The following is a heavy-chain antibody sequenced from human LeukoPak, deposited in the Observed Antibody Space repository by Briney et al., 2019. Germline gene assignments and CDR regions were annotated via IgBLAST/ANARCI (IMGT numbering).Heavy chain of an antibody. CDR2: IYYSGST. V-gene: IGHV4-59*01. CDR3: ARSGGYSSSWYRANLYNWFDP. CDR1: GGSISSYY. Sequence: SETLSLTCTVSGGSISSYYWSWIRQPPGKGLEWIGYIYYSGSTNYNPSLKSRVTISVDTSKNQFSLKLSSMTAADTAVYYCARSGGYSSSWYRANLYNWFDPWGQGTLVTVSS. J-gene: IGHJ5*02. D-gene: IGHD6-13*01.